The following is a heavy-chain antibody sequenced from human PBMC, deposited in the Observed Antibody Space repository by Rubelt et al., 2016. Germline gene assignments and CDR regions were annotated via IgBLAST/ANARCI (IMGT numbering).Heavy chain of an antibody. CDR3: AKDLTYDGSGYKPGRDYGLGV. CDR1: GFTFDDFA. J-gene: IGHJ6*02. V-gene: IGHV3-9*01. D-gene: IGHD3-22*01. CDR2: ISWNGGFI. Sequence: GGLVQPGRSLRLSCAASGFTFDDFAMHWVRQAPGKGLEWISSISWNGGFIGYADFLQGRFTISRDNAKHTLYLQMNSLRAEDPALYFCAKDLTYDGSGYKPGRDYGLGVWGQGATVAVSS.